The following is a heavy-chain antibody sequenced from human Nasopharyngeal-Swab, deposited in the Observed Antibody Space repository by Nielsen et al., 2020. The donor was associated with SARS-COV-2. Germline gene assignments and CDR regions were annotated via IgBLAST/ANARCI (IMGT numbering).Heavy chain of an antibody. Sequence: GESLKISCAASGFTFSSYAMHWVRQAPGKGLEWVAVISYDGSNKYYADSVKGRFTISRDNSKNTLYLQMNSLRAEDTAVYYCASKFCTNGVCNLFWFDPWGQGSLVTVSS. J-gene: IGHJ5*02. CDR3: ASKFCTNGVCNLFWFDP. V-gene: IGHV3-30*04. CDR2: ISYDGSNK. CDR1: GFTFSSYA. D-gene: IGHD2-8*01.